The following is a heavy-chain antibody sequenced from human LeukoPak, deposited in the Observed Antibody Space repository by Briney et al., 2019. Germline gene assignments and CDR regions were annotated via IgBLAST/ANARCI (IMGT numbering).Heavy chain of an antibody. Sequence: GGSLRLSCAVSGLTFSDYSMTWVRHAPGKGLFWVSGISAGGGSTYYADSVKGRFTISRDNSRNTLYLQMNSLRAEDTAVYYCAKDAAGPEYWGQGTLVTVSS. D-gene: IGHD6-13*01. V-gene: IGHV3-23*01. J-gene: IGHJ4*02. CDR2: ISAGGGST. CDR3: AKDAAGPEY. CDR1: GLTFSDYS.